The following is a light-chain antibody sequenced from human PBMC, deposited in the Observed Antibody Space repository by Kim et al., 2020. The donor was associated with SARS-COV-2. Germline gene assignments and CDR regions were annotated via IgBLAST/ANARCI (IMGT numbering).Light chain of an antibody. CDR3: MQGLHLPVT. J-gene: IGKJ4*01. CDR1: QSLLRSVGKTF. Sequence: DIVMTQTPLSLSVNPGQPVSISCKSSQSLLRSVGKTFLYWYLQKPGQSPQLLIYEISRRFSGVPDRFRGCWSGTEFTLEISRVEDEDVGVYYCMQGLHLPVTFGGGTKVDIK. V-gene: IGKV2-29*02. CDR2: EIS.